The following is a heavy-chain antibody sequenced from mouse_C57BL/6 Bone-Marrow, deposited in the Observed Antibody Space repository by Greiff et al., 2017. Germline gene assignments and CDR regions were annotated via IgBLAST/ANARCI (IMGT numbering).Heavy chain of an antibody. Sequence: VQLQQPGAELVKPGASVKLSCTASGYTFTSYWMPWVQQRPGQGLEWIGMIHPNSGSTNYNETVKSKATLTVDKSSSTACMQLSSLTSEDSAVYYCASPLIVTTVVATDDYWGQGTTLTVSS. CDR1: GYTFTSYW. V-gene: IGHV1-64*01. CDR2: IHPNSGST. D-gene: IGHD1-1*01. J-gene: IGHJ2*01. CDR3: ASPLIVTTVVATDDY.